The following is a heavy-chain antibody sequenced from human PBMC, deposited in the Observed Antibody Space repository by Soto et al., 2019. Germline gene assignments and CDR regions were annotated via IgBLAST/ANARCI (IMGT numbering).Heavy chain of an antibody. CDR1: GYTFTSYA. V-gene: IGHV1-18*01. D-gene: IGHD6-13*01. CDR2: ISAYNGNT. Sequence: QVQLVQSGAEVKKPGASVKVSCKTSGYTFTSYAISWVRQAPGQGLEWMGWISAYNGNTHYAQQLQGRVTMTTDTSTITAYMELRSLRSDDTAVYYCARDLAAAVPFDYWGQGTLVTVSS. J-gene: IGHJ4*02. CDR3: ARDLAAAVPFDY.